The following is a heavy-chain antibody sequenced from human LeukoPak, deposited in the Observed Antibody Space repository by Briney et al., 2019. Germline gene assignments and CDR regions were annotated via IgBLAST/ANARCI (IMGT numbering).Heavy chain of an antibody. V-gene: IGHV3-64D*06. CDR3: VKDLAAAGNYYYYGMDV. CDR2: ISSNGGST. Sequence: GGSLRLSCSASGFTFSSYAMHWVRQAPGKGLEYVSAISSNGGSTYYADSVKGGFTISRDNSKNTLYLQMSSLRAEDTAVYYCVKDLAAAGNYYYYGMDVWGQGTTVTVSS. CDR1: GFTFSSYA. J-gene: IGHJ6*02. D-gene: IGHD6-13*01.